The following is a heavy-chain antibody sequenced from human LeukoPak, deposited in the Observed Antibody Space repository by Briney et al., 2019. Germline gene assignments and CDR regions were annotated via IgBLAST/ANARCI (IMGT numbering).Heavy chain of an antibody. CDR1: GFAFSTYT. J-gene: IGHJ4*02. Sequence: PGGSLRLSCEASGFAFSTYTMHWVRQAPGRGLEYLSAISSHGGSTYYANSVKGRFTISRDNAKNTLYLQIDSLRAEDTAVYYCFGREWNDDGRDYWGQGTLVTVSS. CDR2: ISSHGGST. V-gene: IGHV3-64*01. CDR3: FGREWNDDGRDY. D-gene: IGHD1-1*01.